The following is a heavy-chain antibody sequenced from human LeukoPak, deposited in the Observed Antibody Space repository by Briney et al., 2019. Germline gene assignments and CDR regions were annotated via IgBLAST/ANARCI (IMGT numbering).Heavy chain of an antibody. CDR1: GFTVSSNY. J-gene: IGHJ3*02. Sequence: GGSLRLSCAASGFTVSSNYMNWVRQAPGKGLDWVSVIYTGGSRYYADFVRGRFSISRDISKNTLYLQMNSLRAEDTAVYYCARAPGVPDAFDIWGQGAVVTVSS. CDR2: IYTGGSR. V-gene: IGHV3-53*01. D-gene: IGHD2-2*01. CDR3: ARAPGVPDAFDI.